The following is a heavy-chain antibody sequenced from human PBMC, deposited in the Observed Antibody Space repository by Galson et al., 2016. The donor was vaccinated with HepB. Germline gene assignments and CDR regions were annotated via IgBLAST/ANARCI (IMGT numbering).Heavy chain of an antibody. J-gene: IGHJ2*01. Sequence: SLRLSCAPSGFTFHSHALTWVRQAPGKGLEWVSSVSESGGTPYYAESVKGRFTISRDNSKNTLYLQMNSLRAEDTAVYYCAKSLIVGPTMNWYFDLWGRGTLVTVSS. V-gene: IGHV3-23*01. CDR2: VSESGGTP. CDR1: GFTFHSHA. CDR3: AKSLIVGPTMNWYFDL. D-gene: IGHD1-26*01.